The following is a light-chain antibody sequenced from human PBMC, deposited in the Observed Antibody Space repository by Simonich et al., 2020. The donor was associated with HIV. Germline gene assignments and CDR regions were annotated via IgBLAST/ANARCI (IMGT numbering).Light chain of an antibody. CDR2: QHT. J-gene: IGLJ2*01. CDR3: QAWDSNTVV. V-gene: IGLV3-1*01. CDR1: KLGQKY. Sequence: SSELTQPPSVSVSPGQTASITCSGDKLGQKYASWYQQKPGQSTVLVIYQHTKRPSGIPERFSGSTSGNTATLTISGTQTMDEADYYCQAWDSNTVVFGGGTKLTVL.